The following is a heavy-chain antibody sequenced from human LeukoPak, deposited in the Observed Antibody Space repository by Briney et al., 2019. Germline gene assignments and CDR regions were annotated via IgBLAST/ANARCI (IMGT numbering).Heavy chain of an antibody. CDR3: AREYFYGSGSHFDY. Sequence: SETLSLTCTVSGGSISSYYWSWIRQPPGKGLEWIGYIYYSGSTNYNPSLKSRVTISVDTSKNQFSLKLSSVTAADTAVYYCAREYFYGSGSHFDYWGQGTLAIVSS. D-gene: IGHD3-10*01. V-gene: IGHV4-59*01. CDR1: GGSISSYY. J-gene: IGHJ4*02. CDR2: IYYSGST.